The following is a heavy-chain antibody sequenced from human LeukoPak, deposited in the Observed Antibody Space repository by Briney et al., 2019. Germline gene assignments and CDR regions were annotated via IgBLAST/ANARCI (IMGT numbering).Heavy chain of an antibody. D-gene: IGHD2-2*01. CDR1: GFTFTSDA. CDR3: TSDIVVVPAAMGGFDY. CDR2: IRSKAYGGTT. V-gene: IGHV3-49*04. J-gene: IGHJ4*02. Sequence: GGSLRLSCEGSGFTFTSDAMTWVRQAPGKGLEWVGFIRSKAYGGTTEYAASVKGRFTISRDDSKSIAYLQMNSQKTEDTAVYYCTSDIVVVPAAMGGFDYWGQGTLVTVSS.